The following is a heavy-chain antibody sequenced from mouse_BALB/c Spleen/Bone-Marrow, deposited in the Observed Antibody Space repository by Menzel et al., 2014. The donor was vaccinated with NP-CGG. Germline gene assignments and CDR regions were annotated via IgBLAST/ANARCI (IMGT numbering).Heavy chain of an antibody. CDR3: ARDWYLDG. Sequence: QVQLQQSGAELAKPGASVKMSCKASGYTFTSYWMHWVKQRPGQGLEWIGYINPSTGYTEYNQKFKDKATLTADKSSSTACMQLRSLTSEDCAVYYCARDWYLDGWGPGTTVTVSS. J-gene: IGHJ1*01. V-gene: IGHV1-7*01. CDR2: INPSTGYT. CDR1: GYTFTSYW.